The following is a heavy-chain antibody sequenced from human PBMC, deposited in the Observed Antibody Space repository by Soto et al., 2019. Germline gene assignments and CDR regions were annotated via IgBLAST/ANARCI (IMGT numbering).Heavy chain of an antibody. D-gene: IGHD3-9*01. J-gene: IGHJ3*02. CDR3: AKGSFDWSPDAFDI. CDR2: ISGSGGST. Sequence: GGALRVSCAASGFTCISYAMSWVRQAPGKGLEWVSAISGSGGSTYYADSVKGRFTISRDNSKNTLYLQMNSLRAEDTAVYYCAKGSFDWSPDAFDIWGQGTMVPVSS. CDR1: GFTCISYA. V-gene: IGHV3-23*01.